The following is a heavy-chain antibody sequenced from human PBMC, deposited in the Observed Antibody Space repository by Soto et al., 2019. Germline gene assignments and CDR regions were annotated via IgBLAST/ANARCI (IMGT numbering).Heavy chain of an antibody. V-gene: IGHV1-69*05. D-gene: IGHD3-10*01. CDR2: IIPLFGTT. CDR1: GDTFKNCV. CDR3: AAELGFGKLSVV. J-gene: IGHJ6*02. Sequence: GASVKVSCKASGDTFKNCVISWVRQAPGQGLEWMGGIIPLFGTTDFAQRFQGRLTITTDESTTTAYMELSRLRSEDTATYYCAAELGFGKLSVVWGQGTTVTVS.